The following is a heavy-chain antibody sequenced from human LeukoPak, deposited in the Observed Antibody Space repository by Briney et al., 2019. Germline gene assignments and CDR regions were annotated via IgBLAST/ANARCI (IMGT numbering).Heavy chain of an antibody. Sequence: SETLSLTYNVSGGSISSYFWTWVRQPAGKGLEWIGRIYASGNTNYNSSLKSRVTMSVDTSKNQFSLKLSSVTAADTAVYYCARDGSDSYGRGFDYWGQGTLVSVSS. D-gene: IGHD5-18*01. J-gene: IGHJ4*02. V-gene: IGHV4-4*07. CDR1: GGSISSYF. CDR3: ARDGSDSYGRGFDY. CDR2: IYASGNT.